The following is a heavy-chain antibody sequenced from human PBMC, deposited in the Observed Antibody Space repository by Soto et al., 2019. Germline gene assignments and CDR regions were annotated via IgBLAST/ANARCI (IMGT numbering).Heavy chain of an antibody. CDR1: GRSISSVGYY. V-gene: IGHV4-31*11. CDR3: ARPNDYWNGYGPFDY. CDR2: ISYTGST. Sequence: TLSLTCAVSGRSISSVGYYWSWVRLLPGKGLEWIGSISYTGSTYYNPSLENRLSISLDTSENRFSLRLTSVTAADTAIYYCARPNDYWNGYGPFDYWGQGSLVTVSS. J-gene: IGHJ4*02. D-gene: IGHD3-3*01.